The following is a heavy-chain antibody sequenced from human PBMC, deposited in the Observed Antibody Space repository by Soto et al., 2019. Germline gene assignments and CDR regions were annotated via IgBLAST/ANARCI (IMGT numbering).Heavy chain of an antibody. CDR2: IYYSGST. CDR3: AGLIAAVYGMDV. CDR1: GGSVSSGSYY. J-gene: IGHJ6*02. D-gene: IGHD6-13*01. V-gene: IGHV4-61*01. Sequence: QVQLQESGPGLVKPSETLSLTCTVSGGSVSSGSYYWSWIRQPPGKGLEWIGYIYYSGSTNYNPSLKSRVTISVDTSKNQFSLKLSSVTAADTAVYYGAGLIAAVYGMDVWGQGTTVTVSS.